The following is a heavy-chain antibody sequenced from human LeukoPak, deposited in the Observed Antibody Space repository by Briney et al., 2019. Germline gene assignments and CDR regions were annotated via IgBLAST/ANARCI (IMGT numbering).Heavy chain of an antibody. D-gene: IGHD5-18*01. J-gene: IGHJ3*02. CDR3: ASSCGYSYGYDAFDI. Sequence: PSETLSLTCAVYGGSFSGYYWSWIRQPPGKGLEWIGEINHSGSTNYNPSLKSRVTISVDTSKNQFSLKLSSVTAADTAVYYCASSCGYSYGYDAFDIWGQGTMVTVSS. V-gene: IGHV4-34*01. CDR2: INHSGST. CDR1: GGSFSGYY.